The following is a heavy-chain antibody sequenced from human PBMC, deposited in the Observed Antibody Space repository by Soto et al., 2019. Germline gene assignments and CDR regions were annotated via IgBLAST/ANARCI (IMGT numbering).Heavy chain of an antibody. CDR1: GFTFSSYG. J-gene: IGHJ4*02. Sequence: GGSLRLSCAASGFTFSSYGMHWVRQAPGKGLEWVAVISYDGSNKYYADSVKGRFTISRDNSKNTLYLQMNSLRAEDTAVYYCAKLGGSGSYYNSPNFDYWGQGTLVTVSS. D-gene: IGHD3-10*01. CDR3: AKLGGSGSYYNSPNFDY. V-gene: IGHV3-30*18. CDR2: ISYDGSNK.